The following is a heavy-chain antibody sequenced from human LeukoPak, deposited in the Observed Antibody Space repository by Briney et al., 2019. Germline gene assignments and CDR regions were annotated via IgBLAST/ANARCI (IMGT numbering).Heavy chain of an antibody. CDR1: GGSFSGYY. CDR2: INHSGST. D-gene: IGHD3-16*01. V-gene: IGHV4-34*01. J-gene: IGHJ4*02. CDR3: ARGLGD. Sequence: SETLSLTCAVYGGSFSGYYWSWIRQPPGKGLEWIGEINHSGSTNYNPSLKSRVTISVDTSKNQFSLKLSSVTATDTAVYYCARGLGDWGQGTLVTVSS.